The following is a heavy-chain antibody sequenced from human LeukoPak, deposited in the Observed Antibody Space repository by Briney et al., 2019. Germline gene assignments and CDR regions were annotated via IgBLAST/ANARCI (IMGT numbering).Heavy chain of an antibody. CDR2: IGYDGSNK. J-gene: IGHJ4*02. V-gene: IGHV3-30*02. Sequence: GGSLRLSCAASGFTFSSYGMHWVRQAPGKGLEWVAFIGYDGSNKYYADSVKGRFTISRDNSKNTLYLQMNSLRAEDTAVYYCAQGCSSTSCYGNFDYWGQGTLVTVSS. D-gene: IGHD2-2*01. CDR3: AQGCSSTSCYGNFDY. CDR1: GFTFSSYG.